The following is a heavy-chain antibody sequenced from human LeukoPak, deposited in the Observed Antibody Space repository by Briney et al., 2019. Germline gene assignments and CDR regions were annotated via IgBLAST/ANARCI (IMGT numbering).Heavy chain of an antibody. J-gene: IGHJ4*02. CDR3: VPDIVVVPAAMPVGY. CDR2: IRYDGSNK. D-gene: IGHD2-2*01. Sequence: GGSLRLSCAASGFTFSSYGMHWVRQAPGKGLEWVAFIRYDGSNKYYADSVKGRFTISRDNSKNTLYLQMNSLRAEDTAVYYCVPDIVVVPAAMPVGYWGQGTLVTVSS. V-gene: IGHV3-30*02. CDR1: GFTFSSYG.